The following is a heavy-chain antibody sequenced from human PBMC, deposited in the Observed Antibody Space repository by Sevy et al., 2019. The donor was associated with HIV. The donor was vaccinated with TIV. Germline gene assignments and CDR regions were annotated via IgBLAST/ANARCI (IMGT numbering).Heavy chain of an antibody. Sequence: GGSLRLSCAASGFTFSSYAMSWVRQAPGKGLEWVSTINGSGGRTYYADSVKGRFTISRDNSKNTLYVQMNSLRAEDTAVYYCAKHYHFGPTVAGRSGGFDPWGQGTLVTVSS. CDR3: AKHYHFGPTVAGRSGGFDP. V-gene: IGHV3-23*01. J-gene: IGHJ5*02. D-gene: IGHD6-19*01. CDR2: INGSGGRT. CDR1: GFTFSSYA.